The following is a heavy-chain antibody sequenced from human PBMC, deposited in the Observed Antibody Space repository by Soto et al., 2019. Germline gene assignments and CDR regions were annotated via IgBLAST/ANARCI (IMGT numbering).Heavy chain of an antibody. Sequence: QVHLQQWGAGLLKPSETLSLTCGVYGGSFSGYYWSWIRQPPGKGLEWIGEINPSGGTNYNPSLKSGVTVSVDTSKTQFSLKVTSVTAAVTAVYYCARVSASRGQTDFDSWCQETLVTASS. CDR1: GGSFSGYY. CDR3: ARVSASRGQTDFDS. CDR2: INPSGGT. J-gene: IGHJ4*02. D-gene: IGHD1-26*01. V-gene: IGHV4-34*01.